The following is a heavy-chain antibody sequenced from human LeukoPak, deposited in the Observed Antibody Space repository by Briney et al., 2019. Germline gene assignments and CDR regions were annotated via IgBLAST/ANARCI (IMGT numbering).Heavy chain of an antibody. CDR2: NSGSGGST. V-gene: IGHV3-23*01. Sequence: GGSLRLSCAASGFTFSSYAMSWVRQAPGKGLEWVSANSGSGGSTYYADSVKGRFTISRDNSKNTLYLQMNSLRAEDTAVYYCAKGQLIVVVITAYFDYWGQGTLVTVSS. J-gene: IGHJ4*02. CDR3: AKGQLIVVVITAYFDY. D-gene: IGHD3-22*01. CDR1: GFTFSSYA.